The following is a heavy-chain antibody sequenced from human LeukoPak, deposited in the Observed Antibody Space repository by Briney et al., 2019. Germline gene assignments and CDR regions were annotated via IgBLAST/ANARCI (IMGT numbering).Heavy chain of an antibody. V-gene: IGHV3-23*01. D-gene: IGHD1-7*01. Sequence: GGSLRLSCAASGFTFSSYAMSWVRQAPGKGLEWVSVISGDGGSTHYADSVKGRFTISRDNSKNTLYLQMSSLRAEDTAVYYCAKDERNWNYNLASQTYDWGQGTLVTVSS. J-gene: IGHJ4*02. CDR2: ISGDGGST. CDR1: GFTFSSYA. CDR3: AKDERNWNYNLASQTYD.